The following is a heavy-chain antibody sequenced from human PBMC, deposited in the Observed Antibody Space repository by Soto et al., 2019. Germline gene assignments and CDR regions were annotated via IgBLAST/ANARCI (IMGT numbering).Heavy chain of an antibody. J-gene: IGHJ4*02. CDR1: GDSMTKYY. V-gene: IGHV4-4*07. D-gene: IGHD1-26*01. CDR3: ARTVGAAYYFDF. CDR2: IYTSGST. Sequence: SETLSLTCNVSGDSMTKYYWSWIRQPAGKGLEWIGRIYTSGSTNYKPSLKSRVTMSIDTSNKHFSLNLKSVTAADTAVYYCARTVGAAYYFDFWGQGAVGPVS.